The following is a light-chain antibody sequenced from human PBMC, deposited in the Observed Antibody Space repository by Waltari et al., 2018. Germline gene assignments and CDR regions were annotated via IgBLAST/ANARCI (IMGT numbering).Light chain of an antibody. CDR2: EDD. Sequence: NVLLTQPHSVSESPGKTVTISCTRSSGSIASNYVQWYQQRPGSAPAIVIYEDDQRPSGVPDRFSGPIDSSSNSASLTISGLKTEDEADYYCQTYDSTKIHVVFGGGTKLTVL. CDR3: QTYDSTKIHVV. V-gene: IGLV6-57*03. J-gene: IGLJ2*01. CDR1: SGSIASNY.